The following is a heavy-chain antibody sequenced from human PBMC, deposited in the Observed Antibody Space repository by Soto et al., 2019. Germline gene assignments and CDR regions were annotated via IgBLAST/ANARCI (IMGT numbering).Heavy chain of an antibody. J-gene: IGHJ4*02. CDR1: GFTFTSSA. D-gene: IGHD6-13*01. CDR3: ATLRVSPRYQNEYSSSWYFDY. Sequence: SVKVSCKASGFTFTSSAMQWVRQARGQRLEWIGWIVVGSGNTNYAQKFQERVTITEDMSTSTAYMELSSLRSEDTAVYYCATLRVSPRYQNEYSSSWYFDYWGQGTLVTVSS. CDR2: IVVGSGNT. V-gene: IGHV1-58*02.